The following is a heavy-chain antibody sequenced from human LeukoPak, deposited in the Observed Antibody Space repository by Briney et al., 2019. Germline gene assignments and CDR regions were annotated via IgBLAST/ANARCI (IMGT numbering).Heavy chain of an antibody. CDR1: GGSFSGYY. V-gene: IGHV4-59*01. D-gene: IGHD6-19*01. Sequence: PSETLSLTSAVYGGSFSGYYWSWIRQPQGKGLEWIGYIYYSGSTNYNPSLKSRVTISVDTSKNQFSLKLSSVTAADTAVYYCARERTIAVAAQQGDWFDPWGQGTLVTVSS. CDR2: IYYSGST. CDR3: ARERTIAVAAQQGDWFDP. J-gene: IGHJ5*02.